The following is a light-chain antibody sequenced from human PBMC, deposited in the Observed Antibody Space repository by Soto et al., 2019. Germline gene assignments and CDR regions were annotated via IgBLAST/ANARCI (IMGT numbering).Light chain of an antibody. V-gene: IGLV2-8*01. CDR1: SSDVGGYNY. CDR2: DVN. CDR3: SSYSGSNNVV. Sequence: QSALTQPPSASGSPGQSVTISCTGTSSDVGGYNYVSWYQQHPGKAPKLMIYDVNKRPSGVSGRFSGSKSGNTASLTVSGLQAEDEADYYCSSYSGSNNVVFGGGTKLTVL. J-gene: IGLJ2*01.